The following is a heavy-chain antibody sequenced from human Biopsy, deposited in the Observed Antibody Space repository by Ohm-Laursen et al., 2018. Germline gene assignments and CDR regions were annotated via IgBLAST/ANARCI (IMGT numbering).Heavy chain of an antibody. CDR3: AREEDNCGYDSYGLAV. D-gene: IGHD2-21*01. CDR1: GYTFPSYG. V-gene: IGHV1-18*01. Sequence: SSVKVSCKASGYTFPSYGISWVRQAPGQGLEWMGWISAYNGNRNYAQKFQGRVTMTTDTSTSTAYMELRSLRSDDAAVFFCAREEDNCGYDSYGLAVWGQGAPVSVSS. CDR2: ISAYNGNR. J-gene: IGHJ6*02.